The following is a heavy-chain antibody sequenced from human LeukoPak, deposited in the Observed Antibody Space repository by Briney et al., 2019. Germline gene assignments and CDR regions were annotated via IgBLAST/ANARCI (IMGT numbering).Heavy chain of an antibody. CDR3: AKDDRWLQFCC. Sequence: GGSLRLSCTVSGFTVSSDSMSWVRQAPGKGLEWVSFIYSGGSTHYSDSVKGRFTISRDNSKNTLYLQMNSLRAEDTAVYYCAKDDRWLQFCCWGQGTLVTVSA. CDR2: IYSGGST. CDR1: GFTVSSDS. V-gene: IGHV3-53*05. J-gene: IGHJ4*02. D-gene: IGHD5-24*01.